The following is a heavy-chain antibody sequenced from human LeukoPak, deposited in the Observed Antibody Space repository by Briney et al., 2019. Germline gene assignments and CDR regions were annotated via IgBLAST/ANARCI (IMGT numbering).Heavy chain of an antibody. Sequence: GGSLRLSCAASGLTFGSYTMSWVRQAPGKGLEWVSGITATGSRTYYADSVKGRFTISRDSSKNALYLQLNSLGVDDTAVYYCATSMGGGNIDYWGQGTLVTVSS. D-gene: IGHD3-16*01. CDR2: ITATGSRT. J-gene: IGHJ4*02. CDR1: GLTFGSYT. CDR3: ATSMGGGNIDY. V-gene: IGHV3-23*01.